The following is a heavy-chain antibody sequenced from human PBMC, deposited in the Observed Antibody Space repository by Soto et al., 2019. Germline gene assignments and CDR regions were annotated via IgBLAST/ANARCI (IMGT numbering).Heavy chain of an antibody. Sequence: ASVKVSCKTSGYAFSNYGITWVRQAPGQPLEWLGWISLYSDGTNYAQKFQGRVSMTTDTSTTTAYMELRSLRSDDTAVYYCARVVPGAEAWFGPWGQGTRVTVSS. V-gene: IGHV1-18*01. CDR1: GYAFSNYG. CDR3: ARVVPGAEAWFGP. D-gene: IGHD2-2*01. J-gene: IGHJ5*02. CDR2: ISLYSDGT.